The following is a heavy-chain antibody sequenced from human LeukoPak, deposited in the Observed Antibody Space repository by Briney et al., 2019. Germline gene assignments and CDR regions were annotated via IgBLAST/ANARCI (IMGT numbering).Heavy chain of an antibody. Sequence: ASVKVSCKASGYTFTSYYMHWVRQAPGQGLEWMGIINPSGGSTSYAQKFEGRVTMTRDTSTSTVYMELSSLRSEDTAVYYCARDLTGPDYGDYFDYWGQGTLVTVSS. CDR3: ARDLTGPDYGDYFDY. CDR2: INPSGGST. V-gene: IGHV1-46*01. J-gene: IGHJ4*02. D-gene: IGHD4-17*01. CDR1: GYTFTSYY.